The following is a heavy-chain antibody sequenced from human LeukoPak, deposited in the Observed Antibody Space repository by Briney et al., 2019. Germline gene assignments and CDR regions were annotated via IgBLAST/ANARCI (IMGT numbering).Heavy chain of an antibody. CDR1: CGSISSYY. Sequence: SQTLSLTCTVSCGSISSYYWSWTRQPPGKGLEWIGYIYYSGSTNYNPSLKSRVTISVDTSKNQFSLKLSSVTAADTAVYYCARAWRWSFDYWGQGTLVTVSS. V-gene: IGHV4-59*01. J-gene: IGHJ4*02. D-gene: IGHD2-15*01. CDR3: ARAWRWSFDY. CDR2: IYYSGST.